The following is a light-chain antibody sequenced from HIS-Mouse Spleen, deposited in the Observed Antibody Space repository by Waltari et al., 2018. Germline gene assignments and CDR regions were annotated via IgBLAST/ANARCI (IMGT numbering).Light chain of an antibody. CDR3: SSYTSSSTLGV. CDR1: SSDVGGYNY. V-gene: IGLV2-14*03. J-gene: IGLJ2*01. Sequence: QSALPQPASVSGSPGQSITIPCTGTSSDVGGYNYVSWYQQPPDKAPKLMIYDVSNRPSVVSNRSSGSKSGNTASLTISGLQAEDEADYYCSSYTSSSTLGVFGGGTKLTVL. CDR2: DVS.